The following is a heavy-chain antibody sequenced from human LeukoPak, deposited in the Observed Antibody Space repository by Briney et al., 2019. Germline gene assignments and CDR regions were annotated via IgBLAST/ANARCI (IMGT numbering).Heavy chain of an antibody. CDR3: SRHYDILTGYAN. CDR2: ISSSSSYT. J-gene: IGHJ4*02. CDR1: GFTFSDYY. D-gene: IGHD3-9*01. Sequence: GGSLRLSCAASGFTFSDYYMIWIRQAPGKGLEWVSYISSSSSYTNYADSVKGRFTISRDNAKNSLYLQMNSLRAEDTAVYYCSRHYDILTGYANWGQGTLVTVSS. V-gene: IGHV3-11*03.